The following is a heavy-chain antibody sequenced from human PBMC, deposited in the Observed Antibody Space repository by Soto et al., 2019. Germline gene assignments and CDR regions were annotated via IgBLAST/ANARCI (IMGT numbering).Heavy chain of an antibody. CDR1: GFTVTRNY. J-gene: IGHJ5*02. Sequence: EVHLVQSGGGLVQPGGSLRLSCVASGFTVTRNYMSWLRQAPGKGLEWLSVLYSDGTTYYADSVKGRFTISRDNSKNTVFLQMNSLRAEDTAVYYCARDAQAYCSRTSCTFNWFDPWGQGTLVTVSS. D-gene: IGHD2-2*01. V-gene: IGHV3-66*01. CDR3: ARDAQAYCSRTSCTFNWFDP. CDR2: LYSDGTT.